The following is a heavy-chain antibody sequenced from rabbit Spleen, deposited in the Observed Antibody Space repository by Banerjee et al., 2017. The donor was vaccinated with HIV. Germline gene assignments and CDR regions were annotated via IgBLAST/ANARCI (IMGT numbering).Heavy chain of an antibody. CDR2: SNTGNSEAT. CDR3: ARSYAGKAISSLNL. V-gene: IGHV1S45*01. J-gene: IGHJ4*01. D-gene: IGHD4-2*01. Sequence: QEQLVESGGGLVQPEGSLTVTCTASGFSFSTIYWICWVRQAPGKGLEWIGCSNTGNSEATYYASWARGRFTISKTSSTTETLQMTSLTAADTATYFCARSYAGKAISSLNLWGPGTLVTVS. CDR1: GFSFSTIYW.